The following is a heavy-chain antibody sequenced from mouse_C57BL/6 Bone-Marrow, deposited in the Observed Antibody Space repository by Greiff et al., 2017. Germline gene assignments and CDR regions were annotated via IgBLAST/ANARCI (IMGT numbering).Heavy chain of an antibody. J-gene: IGHJ3*01. V-gene: IGHV5-17*01. D-gene: IGHD3-1*01. CDR1: GFTFSDYG. CDR3: AKLGRFAY. CDR2: ISSGSSTI. Sequence: EVQRVESGGGLVKPGGSLKLYCAASGFTFSDYGMHWVRQAPEKGLEWVAYISSGSSTIYYADTVKGRFTISRDNAKNTLCLQMTSLRSEDTAMYYCAKLGRFAYGGQGTLVTVSA.